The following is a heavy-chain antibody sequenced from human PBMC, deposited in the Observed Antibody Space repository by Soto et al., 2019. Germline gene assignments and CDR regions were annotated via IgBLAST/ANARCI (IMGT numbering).Heavy chain of an antibody. D-gene: IGHD2-15*01. CDR1: GFTFSNAW. Sequence: EVQLVESGGGLVKPGGSLRLSCAASGFTFSNAWMSWVRQAPGKGLEWVGRIKSKTDGGTTDYAAPVKGRFTISRDDSTNTLYLQMNSLKTEDTAVYYCTTDPVVVAADFDYWGQGTLVTVSS. CDR2: IKSKTDGGTT. V-gene: IGHV3-15*01. CDR3: TTDPVVVAADFDY. J-gene: IGHJ4*02.